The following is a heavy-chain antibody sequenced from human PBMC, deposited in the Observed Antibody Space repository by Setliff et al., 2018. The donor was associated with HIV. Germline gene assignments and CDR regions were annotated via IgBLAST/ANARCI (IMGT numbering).Heavy chain of an antibody. CDR1: GYTFTYFY. V-gene: IGHV7-4-1*02. CDR2: IHTNTGDP. Sequence: GASVKVSCKASGYTFTYFYMHWVRQAPGQGLEGVGWIHTNTGDPTYAQGFTGRFVFSFDTSVSTAYLQISSLKAEDTAVYYLAARGEQLYYYGMDVWGQGTTVTVSS. CDR3: AARGEQLYYYGMDV. D-gene: IGHD1-26*01. J-gene: IGHJ6*02.